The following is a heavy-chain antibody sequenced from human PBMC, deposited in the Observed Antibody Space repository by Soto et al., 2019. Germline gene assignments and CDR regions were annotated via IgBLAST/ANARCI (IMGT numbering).Heavy chain of an antibody. Sequence: GGSLRLSCAASGFTFSSYGMHWVRQAPGKGLEWVAVIWYDGSNKYYADSVKGRFTISRDNSKNTLYLQMNSLRAEDTAVYYCARDEYCTNGVCFSGIFDYWGQGTLVTVSS. D-gene: IGHD2-8*01. J-gene: IGHJ4*02. CDR3: ARDEYCTNGVCFSGIFDY. V-gene: IGHV3-33*01. CDR1: GFTFSSYG. CDR2: IWYDGSNK.